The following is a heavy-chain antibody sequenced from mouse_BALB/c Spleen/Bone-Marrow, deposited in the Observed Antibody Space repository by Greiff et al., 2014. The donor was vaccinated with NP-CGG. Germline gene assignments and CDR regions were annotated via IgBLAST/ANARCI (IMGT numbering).Heavy chain of an antibody. J-gene: IGHJ4*01. CDR1: GYTFTDYA. Sequence: VQLQQSGPEPVRPGVSVKISCEGSGYTFTDYAMHWVKQSHAKSLEWIGVISTYSGNTNYNQKFKGKATMTVDKSSSTAYMELARLTSEDSAIYYCARYGYGSSYYAMDYWGQGTPVTVSS. V-gene: IGHV1-67*01. D-gene: IGHD1-1*01. CDR3: ARYGYGSSYYAMDY. CDR2: ISTYSGNT.